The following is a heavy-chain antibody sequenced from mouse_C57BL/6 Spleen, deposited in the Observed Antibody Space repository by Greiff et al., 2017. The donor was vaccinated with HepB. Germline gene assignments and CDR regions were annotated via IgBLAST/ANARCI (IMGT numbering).Heavy chain of an antibody. CDR3: AYDDERGSMDY. CDR2: INPNNGGT. D-gene: IGHD2-4*01. J-gene: IGHJ4*01. V-gene: IGHV1-26*01. CDR1: GYTFTDYY. Sequence: EVQLQQSGPELVKPGASVKISCKASGYTFTDYYWNWVKQSHGKSLEWIGDINPNNGGTSYNQKFKGKATLTVDKSSSTAYMELRSLTSEDSAVYYCAYDDERGSMDYWGQGTSVTVSS.